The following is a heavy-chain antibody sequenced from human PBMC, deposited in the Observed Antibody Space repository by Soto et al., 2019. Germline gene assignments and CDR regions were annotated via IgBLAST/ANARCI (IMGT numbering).Heavy chain of an antibody. CDR1: GDTFTNFG. D-gene: IGHD3-10*01. CDR2: IATYNSNK. V-gene: IGHV1-18*01. CDR3: ARVPRGVVNWFDP. J-gene: IGHJ5*02. Sequence: GASVKVSCKTSGDTFTNFGLSWVRQAPGQGLEWMGWIATYNSNKNHAQKFQGRLTLTTDTSTSTGYMELKSLEYDDTAVYYCARVPRGVVNWFDPWGQGTLVTVSS.